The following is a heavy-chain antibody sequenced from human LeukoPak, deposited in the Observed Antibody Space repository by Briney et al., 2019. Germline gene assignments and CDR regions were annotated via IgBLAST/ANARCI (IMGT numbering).Heavy chain of an antibody. D-gene: IGHD3-9*01. J-gene: IGHJ4*02. CDR2: ISYSGST. CDR3: ASSPLYDILTGNYRPAYYFDY. CDR1: GDSISNYY. V-gene: IGHV4-59*12. Sequence: SETLSLTCTVSGDSISNYYWSWIRQPPGKGLEWIGYISYSGSTNYSPSLKSRVTMSVDTSKNQFSLKLSSVTAADTAVYYCASSPLYDILTGNYRPAYYFDYWGQGTLVTVSS.